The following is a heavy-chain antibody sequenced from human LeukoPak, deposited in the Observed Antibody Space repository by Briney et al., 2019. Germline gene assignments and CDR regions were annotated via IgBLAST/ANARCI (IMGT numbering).Heavy chain of an antibody. D-gene: IGHD3-10*01. CDR2: IYSSGTT. CDR1: GGSISAYY. CDR3: ARGSAYGHASGRFGP. J-gene: IGHJ5*02. Sequence: PSETLSLTCIVSGGSISAYYWSWIRQPAGKGLEWIGRIYSSGTTNYNPSLESRVTMSVDTSKNQFSLKLTSVSAADTAVYYCARGSAYGHASGRFGPWGQGTLVTVSS. V-gene: IGHV4-4*07.